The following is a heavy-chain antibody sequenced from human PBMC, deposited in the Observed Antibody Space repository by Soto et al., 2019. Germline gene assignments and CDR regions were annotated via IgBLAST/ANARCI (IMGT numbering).Heavy chain of an antibody. D-gene: IGHD6-19*01. V-gene: IGHV4-39*01. J-gene: IGHJ6*02. CDR2: IYYGGSP. CDR3: AVPAASVAGASGTYYYYGMDV. Sequence: QLQLQESGPGLVKPSETLSLTCTVSGGSISSSGYYWGWVRQPAGRGLEWIGYIYYGGSPYYNHSLKSRVTIAVDTSKNQFSLNLSSVTAADTAVYYCAVPAASVAGASGTYYYYGMDVWGQGTTVTVSS. CDR1: GGSISSSGYY.